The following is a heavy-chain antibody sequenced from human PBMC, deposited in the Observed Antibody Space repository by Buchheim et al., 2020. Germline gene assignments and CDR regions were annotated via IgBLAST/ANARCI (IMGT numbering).Heavy chain of an antibody. CDR2: INHSGSN. CDR1: GGSFSGYY. D-gene: IGHD2-15*01. J-gene: IGHJ5*02. CDR3: ARNGLCSGGSCYSNWFDP. Sequence: QVQLQQWGAGLLKPSETLSLTCAVYGGSFSGYYWSWIRQPPGKGLEWNGEINHSGSNNYNPSLKSRVTITVDTSKNQFSLKLSSVTAADTAVYYCARNGLCSGGSCYSNWFDPWGQGTL. V-gene: IGHV4-34*01.